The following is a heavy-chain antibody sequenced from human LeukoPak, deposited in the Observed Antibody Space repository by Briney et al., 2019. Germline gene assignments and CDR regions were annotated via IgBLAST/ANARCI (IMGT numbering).Heavy chain of an antibody. CDR3: ERLSTWNDGVDAFDI. CDR2: IYYYGST. D-gene: IGHD1-1*01. J-gene: IGHJ3*02. V-gene: IGHV4-39*07. Sequence: SETLSLTCTVSGDSVTSSSYSLGWIRQSPGKGLEWIGTIYYYGSTNYNPSLKSRLTLSLDTSKNHSSLNLTSLSAPDRPLFYGERLSTWNDGVDAFDIWGQGTMVTVSS. CDR1: GDSVTSSSYS.